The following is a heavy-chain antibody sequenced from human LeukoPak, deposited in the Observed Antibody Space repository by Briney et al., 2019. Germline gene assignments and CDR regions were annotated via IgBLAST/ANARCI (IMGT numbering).Heavy chain of an antibody. CDR1: GFTFGTYW. D-gene: IGHD6-19*01. CDR3: AVANPYTSGWYYFDY. Sequence: GGSLRLSCAASGFTFGTYWMSWVRQAPGKGLEWVANIKEDGSEKYYVDSVKGRFTISRDNAKNSLYLQVNTLRAEDTAVYYCAVANPYTSGWYYFDYWGQGTLVTVSS. J-gene: IGHJ4*02. V-gene: IGHV3-7*01. CDR2: IKEDGSEK.